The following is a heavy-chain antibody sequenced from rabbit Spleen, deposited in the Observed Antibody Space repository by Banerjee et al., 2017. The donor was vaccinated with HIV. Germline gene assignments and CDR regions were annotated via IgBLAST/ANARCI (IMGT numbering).Heavy chain of an antibody. D-gene: IGHD1-1*01. J-gene: IGHJ3*01. CDR1: GFTLNTYW. V-gene: IGHV1S7*01. CDR2: IDPIFGTT. Sequence: QLKESGGGLVQPGGSLKLSCKASGFTLNTYWMNWVRQAPGKGLEWIGYIDPIFGTTDYASWVNGRFTISSDNAQNTVDLQLNSLTAADTATYFCARDIDGTDYIDRLNLWGQGTLVTVS. CDR3: ARDIDGTDYIDRLNL.